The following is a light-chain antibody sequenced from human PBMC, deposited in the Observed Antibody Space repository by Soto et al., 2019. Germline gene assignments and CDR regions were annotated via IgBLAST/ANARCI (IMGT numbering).Light chain of an antibody. V-gene: IGKV3-15*01. Sequence: EVVVTQSPTTLSVSPGEKASLSCRASQSVGSNLAWYQQKPGQAPRLLIYGASTRATGIPARFSGSGSGTEFTLTISSLQSEDFAVYYCQQYNNWPPLTFGGGTKVDI. CDR2: GAS. CDR1: QSVGSN. J-gene: IGKJ4*01. CDR3: QQYNNWPPLT.